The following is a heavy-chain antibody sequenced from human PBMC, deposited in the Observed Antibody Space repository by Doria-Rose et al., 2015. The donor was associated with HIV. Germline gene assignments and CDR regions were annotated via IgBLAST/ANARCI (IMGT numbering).Heavy chain of an antibody. CDR1: GVSLSSPGMG. CDR2: IFSDDER. D-gene: IGHD6-13*01. J-gene: IGHJ4*02. CDR3: ARIKSSRWYHKYYFDF. V-gene: IGHV2-26*01. Sequence: GPVLVKPTETLTLTCTVSGVSLSSPGMGVSWIRQPPGKALEWLANIFSDDERSYKTSLKSRLTISRGTSKSQVVLTMTDMDPVDTTTYYCARIKSSRWYHKYYFDFWGQGTLVIVSA.